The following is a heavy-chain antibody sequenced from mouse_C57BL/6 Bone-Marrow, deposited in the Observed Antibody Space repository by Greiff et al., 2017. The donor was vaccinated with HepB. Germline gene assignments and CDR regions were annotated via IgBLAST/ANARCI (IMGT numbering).Heavy chain of an antibody. D-gene: IGHD1-1*01. CDR2: IYPESGNT. CDR3: ARAWEYGSSFFDY. Sequence: QVQLQQSGAELVRPGASVKLSCKASGYTFTDYYINWVKQRPGQGLEWIARIYPESGNTYYNEKFKGKATLTAEKSSSTAYMQLSSLTSEDSAVYFCARAWEYGSSFFDYWGQGTTLTVSS. V-gene: IGHV1-76*01. J-gene: IGHJ2*01. CDR1: GYTFTDYY.